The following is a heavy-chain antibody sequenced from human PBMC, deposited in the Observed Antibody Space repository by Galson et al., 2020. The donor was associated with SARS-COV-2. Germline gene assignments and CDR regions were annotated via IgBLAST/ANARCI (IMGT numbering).Heavy chain of an antibody. CDR1: GFTFSSYS. CDR3: ARDCSGNSCYFGVDYGVDA. J-gene: IGHJ6*02. V-gene: IGHV3-48*02. CDR2: IRRSANTK. Sequence: TRGSLRLSCAASGFTFSSYSMNWVRQSPGKGLEWVSYIRRSANTKYYADSVKGRFTISRANAKNSLYLQMNSLRDEDTALYYCARDCSGNSCYFGVDYGVDAWGQGTTVIFSS. D-gene: IGHD2-15*01.